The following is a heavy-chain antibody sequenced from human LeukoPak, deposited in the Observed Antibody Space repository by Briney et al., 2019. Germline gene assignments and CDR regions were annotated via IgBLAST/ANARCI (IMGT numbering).Heavy chain of an antibody. D-gene: IGHD3-16*02. J-gene: IGHJ4*02. CDR1: GGTFSSYA. Sequence: ASVKVSCKASGGTFSSYAISWVRQAPGQGLEWMGWINPNSGGTNYAQKFQGRVTMTRDTSISTAYMELSRLRSDDTAVYYCARELELAGVIVKAVSFDYWGQGTLVTVSS. V-gene: IGHV1-2*02. CDR3: ARELELAGVIVKAVSFDY. CDR2: INPNSGGT.